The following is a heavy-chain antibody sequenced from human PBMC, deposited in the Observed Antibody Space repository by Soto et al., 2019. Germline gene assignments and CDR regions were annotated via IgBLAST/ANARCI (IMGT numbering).Heavy chain of an antibody. V-gene: IGHV5-51*01. Sequence: GESLKISCKASGYSFTHDWIGWVRQMPGKGLEWMGVIYPGDSDTIYSPSFKGQVTISADKSISTAYLQWTSLKASDPAIYYCARLMVVAAPAGWLGPWGQRTMVAVAS. CDR1: GYSFTHDW. CDR2: IYPGDSDT. J-gene: IGHJ5*02. CDR3: ARLMVVAAPAGWLGP. D-gene: IGHD2-15*01.